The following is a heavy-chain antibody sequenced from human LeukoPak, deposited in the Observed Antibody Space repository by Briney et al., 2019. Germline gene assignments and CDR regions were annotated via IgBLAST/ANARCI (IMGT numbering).Heavy chain of an antibody. J-gene: IGHJ5*02. V-gene: IGHV1-69*13. Sequence: GASVKVSCEASGGTFSSYAISWVRQAPGQGLEWMGGIIPIFGTANYAQKFQGRVTITADESTSTAYMELSSLRSEDTAVYYCARDPYGSGSYTPYNWFDPWGQGTLVTVSS. D-gene: IGHD3-10*01. CDR1: GGTFSSYA. CDR3: ARDPYGSGSYTPYNWFDP. CDR2: IIPIFGTA.